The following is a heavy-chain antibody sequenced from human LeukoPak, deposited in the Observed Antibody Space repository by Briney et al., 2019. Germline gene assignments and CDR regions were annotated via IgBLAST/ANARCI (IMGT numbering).Heavy chain of an antibody. CDR2: FDPEHGET. CDR1: TYTLTELS. CDR3: ATGRLYYDRRGYYENDAFDL. Sequence: ASVKVSCKVSTYTLTELSIHWVRQAPGKGLEWMGGFDPEHGETIYAQKFQGRVIMTEDTSIDTAYMELSGLRSEDTAVYYCATGRLYYDRRGYYENDAFDLWGHGTRVTVTS. J-gene: IGHJ3*01. V-gene: IGHV1-24*01. D-gene: IGHD3-22*01.